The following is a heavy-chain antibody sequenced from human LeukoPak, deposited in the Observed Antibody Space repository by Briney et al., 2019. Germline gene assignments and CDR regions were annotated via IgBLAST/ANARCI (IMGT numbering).Heavy chain of an antibody. V-gene: IGHV3-21*01. CDR2: ISSSSSYI. CDR3: ARGPFGELGYFDY. J-gene: IGHJ4*02. CDR1: GFTFSSYS. D-gene: IGHD1-26*01. Sequence: GGSLRLSCAASGFTFSSYSMNCVRQAPGKGLEWVSSISSSSSYIYYADAVKGRFTISRDNARNSLYLQRNSLRAEDTAVYYCARGPFGELGYFDYWGQGTLVTVSS.